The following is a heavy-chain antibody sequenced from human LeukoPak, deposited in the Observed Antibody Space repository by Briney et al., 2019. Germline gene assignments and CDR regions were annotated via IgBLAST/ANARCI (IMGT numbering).Heavy chain of an antibody. CDR1: GYTFTSYY. J-gene: IGHJ4*02. V-gene: IGHV1-46*01. D-gene: IGHD5-12*01. Sequence: ASVKVSCKASGYTFTSYYMHWVRQAPGQGLEWMGIINPSGGSTSYAQKFQGRVTMTRDMSTSTVYMELSSLRSEDTAVYYCARDPNGLWLRFQEPTYYFDYWGQGTLVTVSS. CDR3: ARDPNGLWLRFQEPTYYFDY. CDR2: INPSGGST.